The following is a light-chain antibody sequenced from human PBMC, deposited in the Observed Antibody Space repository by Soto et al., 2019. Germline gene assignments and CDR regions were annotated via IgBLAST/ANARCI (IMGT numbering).Light chain of an antibody. CDR3: QQYGSIPIT. CDR2: GAS. J-gene: IGKJ5*01. Sequence: EIVLTQSPGTLSLSPGERATLSCRASQSVRSSYLAWYQQKPGRAPRLLIYGASSSATGIPDRLSGSGSGTDFTLTISRPEPEDFAVYYCQQYGSIPITVGQGTRLEIK. V-gene: IGKV3-20*01. CDR1: QSVRSSY.